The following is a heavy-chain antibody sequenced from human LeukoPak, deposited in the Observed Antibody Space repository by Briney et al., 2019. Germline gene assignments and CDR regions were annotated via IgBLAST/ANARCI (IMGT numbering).Heavy chain of an antibody. CDR3: ARENYDYVWGSYRSLYYFDY. CDR1: GDTFSSYA. Sequence: SVKVSCKASGDTFSSYAISWVRQAPGQGLEWMGEIIPIFGTANYAQKFQGRVTITADESTSTAYMELSSLRSEDTAVYYCARENYDYVWGSYRSLYYFDYWGQGTLVTVSS. J-gene: IGHJ4*02. D-gene: IGHD3-16*02. V-gene: IGHV1-69*01. CDR2: IIPIFGTA.